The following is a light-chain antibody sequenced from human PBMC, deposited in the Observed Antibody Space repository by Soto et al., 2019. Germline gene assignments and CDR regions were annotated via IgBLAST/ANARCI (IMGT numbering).Light chain of an antibody. CDR2: AAS. J-gene: IGKJ4*02. Sequence: DIQMTQSPSSLSASVGDRVNITCRASQNIRGYVNWFQQRPGKAPRLLIYAASSLTSGVPSRFSGSGSGTDFTLTISSLQPEDYATYFCQQSYSTPPEFGGGTKVDIK. CDR3: QQSYSTPPE. CDR1: QNIRGY. V-gene: IGKV1-39*01.